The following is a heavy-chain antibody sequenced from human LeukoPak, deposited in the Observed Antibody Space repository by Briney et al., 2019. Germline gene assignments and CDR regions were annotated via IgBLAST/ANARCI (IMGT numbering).Heavy chain of an antibody. CDR3: ARDYCSGGSCLYDY. J-gene: IGHJ4*02. V-gene: IGHV3-7*03. CDR1: RLTFSSYW. CDR2: IKQDGSEK. Sequence: PGGSLRLSCAAFRLTFSSYWMSWVRQAPGKGLEWVANIKQDGSEKYYVDSVKGRFTISRDHARQPLYLQMNSLRAEDTAVYYCARDYCSGGSCLYDYWGQGTLVTVSS. D-gene: IGHD2-15*01.